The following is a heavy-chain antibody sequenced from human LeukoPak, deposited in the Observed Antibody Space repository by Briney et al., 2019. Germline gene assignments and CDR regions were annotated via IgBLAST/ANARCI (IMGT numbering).Heavy chain of an antibody. Sequence: GGSLRLSCAASGFTVSNNYMGWVRQAPGKGLEWVSIIYSGGNTYYADSMKGRLTISRDNSKKTMFLQMNSLRVDDTAVYYCVRKAGAAMLYWGQGTQVTVSS. J-gene: IGHJ4*01. CDR1: GFTVSNNY. CDR3: VRKAGAAMLY. V-gene: IGHV3-66*01. CDR2: IYSGGNT. D-gene: IGHD2-2*01.